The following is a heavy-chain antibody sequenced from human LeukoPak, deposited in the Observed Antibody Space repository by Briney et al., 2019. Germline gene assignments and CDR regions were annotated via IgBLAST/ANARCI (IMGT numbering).Heavy chain of an antibody. CDR3: ARDSSGWSEDAFDI. D-gene: IGHD6-19*01. V-gene: IGHV3-48*04. Sequence: GGSLRLSCAASGFTFSSYAMHWVRRAPGKGLEWVSYTSSSGSTIYYADSVKGRFTISRDNAKNSLYLQMNSLRAEDTAVYYCARDSSGWSEDAFDIWGQGTMVTVSS. CDR2: TSSSGSTI. J-gene: IGHJ3*02. CDR1: GFTFSSYA.